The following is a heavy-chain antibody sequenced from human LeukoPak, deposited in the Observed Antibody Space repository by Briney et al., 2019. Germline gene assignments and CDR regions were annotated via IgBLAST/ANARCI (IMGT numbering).Heavy chain of an antibody. V-gene: IGHV4-34*01. CDR3: ARPYIKYYFDY. J-gene: IGHJ4*02. D-gene: IGHD3-16*01. CDR1: GGSFSGYY. CDR2: INHSGST. Sequence: PSETLSLTCAVYGGSFSGYYWSWIRQPPGKGLEWIGEINHSGSTNYNPSLKSRVTISVDTSKNQFSLKLSSVTAADTAVYYCARPYIKYYFDYWGQGTLVTVSS.